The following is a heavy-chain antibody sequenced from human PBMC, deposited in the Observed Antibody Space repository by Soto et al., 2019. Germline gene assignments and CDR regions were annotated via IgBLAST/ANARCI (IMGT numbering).Heavy chain of an antibody. D-gene: IGHD3-16*01. J-gene: IGHJ5*02. Sequence: QVQLEESGPGLVKPSETLSLICSVSGVSMRNSYWTWIRQSAGKGLEWIGRISTSGNTNYNPSLNSRLSMSVDTSTNQVSLKLTSVTAADTAVYYCARGGGVPALGDPWGQGTLVTVSS. CDR1: GVSMRNSY. CDR3: ARGGGVPALGDP. V-gene: IGHV4-4*07. CDR2: ISTSGNT.